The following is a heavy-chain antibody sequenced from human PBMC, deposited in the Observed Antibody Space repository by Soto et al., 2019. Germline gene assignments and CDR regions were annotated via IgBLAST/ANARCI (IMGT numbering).Heavy chain of an antibody. D-gene: IGHD3-16*02. V-gene: IGHV3-11*01. J-gene: IGHJ4*02. CDR2: ISSSGSTI. Sequence: QVQLVESGGRLLKPGGSLRLSCAASGFTFSDYYMSWIRQAPGKWMEWVSYISSSGSTIYYADSVKGRFTISRDNAKNSLYLQMNSLRAEDTAVYYCAREALRLGELSPVDYWGQGTLVTVSS. CDR1: GFTFSDYY. CDR3: AREALRLGELSPVDY.